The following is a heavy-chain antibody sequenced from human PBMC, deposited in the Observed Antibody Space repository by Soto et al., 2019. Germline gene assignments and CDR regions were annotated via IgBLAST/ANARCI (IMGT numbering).Heavy chain of an antibody. Sequence: SEALNLSRRGSGYSFTIYWITWVRQMPGKGVEWMGRLDPRDSYTKYSPSFQGHVTMSADNAISTVYLQWSSLKASDPAIYSCARPRQRSSSAWNDSGYGIDVRGQGTRVTVS. V-gene: IGHV5-10-1*01. D-gene: IGHD6-19*01. CDR3: ARPRQRSSSAWNDSGYGIDV. CDR2: LDPRDSYT. CDR1: GYSFTIYW. J-gene: IGHJ6*02.